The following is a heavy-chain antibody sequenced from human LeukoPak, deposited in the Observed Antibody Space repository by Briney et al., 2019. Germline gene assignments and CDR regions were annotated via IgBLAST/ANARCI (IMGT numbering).Heavy chain of an antibody. CDR2: VCGSGGST. Sequence: GGSLRLSCAASGFTFSSYAMSWVRQAPGKGLEWVSAVCGSGGSTYYADSVKGRFTISRDNSKNTLYLQMNSLRAEDTAVYYCAKDPAPAGTEGGGGYFQHWGQGTLVTVSS. J-gene: IGHJ1*01. CDR3: AKDPAPAGTEGGGGYFQH. D-gene: IGHD1-1*01. CDR1: GFTFSSYA. V-gene: IGHV3-23*01.